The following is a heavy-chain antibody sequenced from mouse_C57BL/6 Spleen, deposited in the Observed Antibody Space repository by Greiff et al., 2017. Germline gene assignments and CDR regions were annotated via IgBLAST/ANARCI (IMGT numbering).Heavy chain of an antibody. CDR1: GYTFTSYW. Sequence: QVQLQQSGAELVRPGSSVKLSCKASGYTFTSYWMDWVKQRPGQGLEWIGNIDPSDSDTHYNQKFKDKATLTVDKSSSTAYMQLSSLTSEDSAVYCCARGGFITTVVPYYFDYWGKGTTLTVSS. CDR2: IDPSDSDT. CDR3: ARGGFITTVVPYYFDY. D-gene: IGHD1-1*01. V-gene: IGHV1-61*01. J-gene: IGHJ2*01.